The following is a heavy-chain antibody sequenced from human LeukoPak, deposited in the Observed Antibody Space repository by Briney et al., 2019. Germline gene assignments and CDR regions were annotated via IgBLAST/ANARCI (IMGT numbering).Heavy chain of an antibody. Sequence: GGSLRLSCTASGFTFSDYYMSWVRQAPGKGLEWVSAISGSGGSTYYADSVKGRFTISRDNSKNTLYLQMNSLRAEDTAVYYCAKARWGFYDFWSGYSFDYWGQGTLVTVSS. J-gene: IGHJ4*02. CDR1: GFTFSDYY. V-gene: IGHV3-23*01. CDR2: ISGSGGST. CDR3: AKARWGFYDFWSGYSFDY. D-gene: IGHD3-3*01.